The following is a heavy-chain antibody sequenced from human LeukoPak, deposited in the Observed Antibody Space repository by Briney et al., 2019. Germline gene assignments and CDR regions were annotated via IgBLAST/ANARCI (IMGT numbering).Heavy chain of an antibody. CDR3: AKDGGYCSSATCYTPIDAFDI. CDR2: ISGSGGST. J-gene: IGHJ3*02. CDR1: GFTFSSYS. V-gene: IGHV3-23*01. Sequence: GGSLRLSCAASGFTFSSYSMNWVRQAPGKGLEWVSTISGSGGSTYYADSVKGRFTISRDNSKKTMYLQMNSLRAEDTAVYYCAKDGGYCSSATCYTPIDAFDIWGQGTKVTVSS. D-gene: IGHD2-2*02.